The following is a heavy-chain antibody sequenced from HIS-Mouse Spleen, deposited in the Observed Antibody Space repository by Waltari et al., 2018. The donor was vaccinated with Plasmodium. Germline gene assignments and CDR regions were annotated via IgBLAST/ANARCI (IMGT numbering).Heavy chain of an antibody. V-gene: IGHV4-34*01. CDR2: INHSGST. Sequence: QVQLQQWGAGLLKPSETLSLTCAVYGGSFSGYYWSWIRQPPGKGLAWIVEINHSGSTNHNPSLKGRVTISVDTSKNQVSLKLSSVTAADTAVYYCARVRPGYYFDYWGQGTLVTVSS. J-gene: IGHJ4*02. CDR3: ARVRPGYYFDY. D-gene: IGHD6-6*01. CDR1: GGSFSGYY.